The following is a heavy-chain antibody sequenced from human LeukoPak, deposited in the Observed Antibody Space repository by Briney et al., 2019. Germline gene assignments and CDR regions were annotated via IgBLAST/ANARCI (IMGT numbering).Heavy chain of an antibody. V-gene: IGHV1-69*05. CDR1: GGTFSSYA. CDR2: IIPIFGTA. Sequence: GAAVKVSCKASGGTFSSYAISWVRQAPGQGLEWMGGIIPIFGTANYAQKFQGRVTITTDESTSAAYMELSSLRSEDTAVYYCARDCGGDCYFSSWGQGTLVTVSS. CDR3: ARDCGGDCYFSS. J-gene: IGHJ5*02. D-gene: IGHD2-21*02.